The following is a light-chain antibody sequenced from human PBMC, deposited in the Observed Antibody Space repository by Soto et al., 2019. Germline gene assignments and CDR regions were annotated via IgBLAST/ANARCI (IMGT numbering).Light chain of an antibody. CDR3: QQYGSSLWT. CDR2: DAS. CDR1: QSVASVY. Sequence: DILMTHSPATMSVSPGERATLSCRASQSVASVYLAWYQQKPGQAPRLLIYDASSRATGIPDRFSGSGSGTDFTLTISRLEPEDFAVYFCQQYGSSLWTFGQGTKVDIK. V-gene: IGKV3-20*01. J-gene: IGKJ1*01.